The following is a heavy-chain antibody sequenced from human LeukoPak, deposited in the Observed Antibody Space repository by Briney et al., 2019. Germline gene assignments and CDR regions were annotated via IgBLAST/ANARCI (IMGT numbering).Heavy chain of an antibody. CDR3: VRSYCGTSNCYGWFDP. CDR2: ITSDGGST. V-gene: IGHV3-74*01. Sequence: GGSLRLSCAASGFTLSGYWMHWVRQAPGKGLVWVSRITSDGGSTSYADSVKGRFTISRDNAKNTLYVQMNSLRVEDTAVCYCVRSYCGTSNCYGWFDPWGQGTQVTVSS. J-gene: IGHJ5*02. D-gene: IGHD2-2*01. CDR1: GFTLSGYW.